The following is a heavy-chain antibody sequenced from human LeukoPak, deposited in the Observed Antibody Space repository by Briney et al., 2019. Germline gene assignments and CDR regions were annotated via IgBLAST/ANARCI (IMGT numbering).Heavy chain of an antibody. D-gene: IGHD6-19*01. CDR1: GFTFSIYA. V-gene: IGHV3-30*04. CDR2: ISHDGSTK. CDR3: ARAVVGKEALDY. J-gene: IGHJ4*02. Sequence: PGGSLRLSCAASGFTFSIYAIHWVRQAPGKGLEWVAVISHDGSTKYYADSVRGRSTISRDNSKNTLYLQMDSLGAEDTAVYYCARAVVGKEALDYWGQGTLVTVSS.